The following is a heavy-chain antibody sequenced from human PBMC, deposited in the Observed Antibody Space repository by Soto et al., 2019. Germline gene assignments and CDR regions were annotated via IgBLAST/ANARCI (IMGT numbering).Heavy chain of an antibody. Sequence: GSLRLSCAASGFSFSDYAMSWVRQAPGKGLEWVSVISESGGSTHYVDSVRGRFTVSRDNSKNSLSLRMNSLRDEDTAVYFCAKRSPYSSGWYSPIFDYWGQGALVTVSS. CDR3: AKRSPYSSGWYSPIFDY. CDR1: GFSFSDYA. D-gene: IGHD6-13*01. CDR2: ISESGGST. V-gene: IGHV3-23*01. J-gene: IGHJ4*02.